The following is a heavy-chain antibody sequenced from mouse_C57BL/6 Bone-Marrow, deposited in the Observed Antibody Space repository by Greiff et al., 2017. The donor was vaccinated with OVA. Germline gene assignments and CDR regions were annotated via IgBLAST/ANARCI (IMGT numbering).Heavy chain of an antibody. Sequence: VQLQQSGAELVRPGASVTLSCKASGYTFTDYEMHWVKQTPVHGLEWIGAIDPETGGTAYNQKFKGKAILTADKSSSTAYMELRSLTSEDSAVYYCTRGGSPTYFDYWGQGTTLTVSS. D-gene: IGHD1-1*01. J-gene: IGHJ2*01. CDR1: GYTFTDYE. V-gene: IGHV1-15*01. CDR3: TRGGSPTYFDY. CDR2: IDPETGGT.